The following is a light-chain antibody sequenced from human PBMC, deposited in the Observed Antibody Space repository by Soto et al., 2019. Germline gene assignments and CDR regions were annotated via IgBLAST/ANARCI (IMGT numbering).Light chain of an antibody. J-gene: IGLJ1*01. CDR3: TAWDGSLSAYV. Sequence: QSALTQPPSASGSPGQSVTISCTGTSSDVGGYNDVSWYQQHPGKAPKLVIYDIHQRPSGVPDRFSGSKSGNTASLTVSGLRSEDEADYYCTAWDGSLSAYVFGTGTKLTVL. CDR1: SSDVGGYND. CDR2: DIH. V-gene: IGLV2-8*01.